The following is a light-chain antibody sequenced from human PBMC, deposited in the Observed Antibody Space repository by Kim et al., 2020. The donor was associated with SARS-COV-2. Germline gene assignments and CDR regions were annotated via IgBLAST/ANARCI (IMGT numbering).Light chain of an antibody. CDR2: DAA. CDR1: QSISTW. Sequence: SASVGDRVTITCRASQSISTWLAWYQQKPGNAPKLVIYDAATLERGVPSRFSGSGTGTEFTLTISSLQPDDFATYDCQQYDSSSYTFGQGTKVE. V-gene: IGKV1-5*01. CDR3: QQYDSSSYT. J-gene: IGKJ2*01.